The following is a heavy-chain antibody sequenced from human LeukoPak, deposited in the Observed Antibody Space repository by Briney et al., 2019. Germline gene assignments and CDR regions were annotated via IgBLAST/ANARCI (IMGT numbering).Heavy chain of an antibody. J-gene: IGHJ6*03. CDR1: GGSISSYY. CDR3: ARGRVSSSTWYSTYYYFFYMDF. CDR2: VDHTGST. Sequence: SETLSLTCTVSGGSISSYYWAWIRQPPGKGLEWIGYVDHTGSTKFNPSLNGRVSISRDTSNNFFSLRLRSVTAADTAVYFCARGRVSSSTWYSTYYYFFYMDFWGKGTTVTVSS. V-gene: IGHV4-59*01. D-gene: IGHD4-11*01.